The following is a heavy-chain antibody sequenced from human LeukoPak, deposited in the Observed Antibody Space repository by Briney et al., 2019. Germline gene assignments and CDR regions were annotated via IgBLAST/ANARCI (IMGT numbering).Heavy chain of an antibody. V-gene: IGHV1-69*05. CDR1: GGTFSSYA. CDR3: ARAIVGATTQSNYYYYMDV. D-gene: IGHD1-26*01. Sequence: ASVKVSCKASGGTFSSYAISWVRQAPGQGLEWMGGIIPTFGTANYAQKFQGRVTITTDESTSTAYMELSSLRSEDTAVYYCARAIVGATTQSNYYYYMDVWGKGTTVTVSS. J-gene: IGHJ6*03. CDR2: IIPTFGTA.